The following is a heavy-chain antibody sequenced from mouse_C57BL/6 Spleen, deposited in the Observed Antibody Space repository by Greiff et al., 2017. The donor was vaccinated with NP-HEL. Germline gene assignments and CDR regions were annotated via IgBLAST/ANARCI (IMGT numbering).Heavy chain of an antibody. CDR1: GYTFTNYW. J-gene: IGHJ3*01. CDR2: IYPGGGYT. D-gene: IGHD2-5*01. Sequence: QVQLKQSGAELVRPGTSVKMSCKASGYTFTNYWIGWAKQRPGHGLEWIGDIYPGGGYTNYNEKFKGKATLTADKSSSTAYMQFSSLTSEDSAIYYCAREGYSNWFAYWGQGTLVTVSA. CDR3: AREGYSNWFAY. V-gene: IGHV1-63*01.